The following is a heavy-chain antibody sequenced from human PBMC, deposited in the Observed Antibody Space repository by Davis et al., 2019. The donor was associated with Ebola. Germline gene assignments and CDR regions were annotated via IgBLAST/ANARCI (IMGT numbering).Heavy chain of an antibody. CDR1: GYTLTELS. CDR3: ARDIEYSSGWYGAFDI. CDR2: IIPILGIA. V-gene: IGHV1-69*04. J-gene: IGHJ3*02. Sequence: AASVKVSCKVSGYTLTELSMHWVRQAPGQGLEWMGRIIPILGIANYAQKFQGRVTITADKSTSTAYMELSSLRSEDTAVYYCARDIEYSSGWYGAFDIWGQGTMVTVSS. D-gene: IGHD6-19*01.